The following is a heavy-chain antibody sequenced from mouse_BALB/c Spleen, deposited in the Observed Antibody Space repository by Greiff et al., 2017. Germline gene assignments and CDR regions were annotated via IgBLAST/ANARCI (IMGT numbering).Heavy chain of an antibody. D-gene: IGHD2-4*01. Sequence: EVQGVESGGGLVKPGGSLKLSCAASGFTFSDYYMYWVRQTPEKRLEWVATISDGGSYTYYPDSVKGRFTISRDNAKNNLYLQMSSLKSEDTAMYYCASSTMITTYAMDYWGQGTSVTVSS. CDR1: GFTFSDYY. V-gene: IGHV5-4*02. J-gene: IGHJ4*01. CDR3: ASSTMITTYAMDY. CDR2: ISDGGSYT.